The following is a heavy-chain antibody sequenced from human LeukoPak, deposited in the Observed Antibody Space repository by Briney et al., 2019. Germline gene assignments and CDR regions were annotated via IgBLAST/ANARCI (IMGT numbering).Heavy chain of an antibody. D-gene: IGHD6-13*01. CDR1: GGSLSRSNW. CDR3: ASQYSSSWDYYFDY. J-gene: IGHJ4*02. CDR2: IYHSGST. Sequence: SETLSLTCAVSGGSLSRSNWWSWVRQPPGKGLEWIGEIYHSGSTNYNPSLKSRVTISVDKSKNQFSLKLSSVTAGDTAVYYCASQYSSSWDYYFDYWGQGTLVTVSS. V-gene: IGHV4-4*02.